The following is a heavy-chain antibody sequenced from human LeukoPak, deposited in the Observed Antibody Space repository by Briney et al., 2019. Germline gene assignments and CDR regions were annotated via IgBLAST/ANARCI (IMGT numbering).Heavy chain of an antibody. V-gene: IGHV1-69*04. CDR2: IIPIFGIA. Sequence: GASVKVSCKASGGTFSSYAISWVRQAPGQGLEWMGRIIPIFGIANYAQKFQGRVTITEDKSTSTAYMELSSLRSEDTAVYYCARAGYCSGGSCFALDYWGQGTLVTVSS. J-gene: IGHJ4*02. CDR1: GGTFSSYA. D-gene: IGHD2-15*01. CDR3: ARAGYCSGGSCFALDY.